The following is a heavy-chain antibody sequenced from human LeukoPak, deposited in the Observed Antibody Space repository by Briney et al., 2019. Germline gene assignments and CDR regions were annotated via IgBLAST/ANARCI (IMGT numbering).Heavy chain of an antibody. CDR1: GFTFTDYY. J-gene: IGHJ4*02. D-gene: IGHD3-22*01. CDR3: ARYYYDSSGFYPAFDY. V-gene: IGHV3-11*03. CDR2: ISSSGSNT. Sequence: GGSLRLSCAASGFTFTDYYMTWIRQAPGKGLEWVSDISSSGSNTKYADSVKGRFTTSRDNAKNSLYLQMISLTAEDTAVYYCARYYYDSSGFYPAFDYWGRGTLVTVSS.